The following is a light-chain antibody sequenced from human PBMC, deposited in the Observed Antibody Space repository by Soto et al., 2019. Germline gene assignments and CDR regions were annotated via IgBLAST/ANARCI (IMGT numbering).Light chain of an antibody. V-gene: IGKV2-24*01. J-gene: IGKJ1*01. Sequence: DIVMTQTRLSSPVTLGQAASISCRSSQSLVHNDGNTYLSWFQQRPGQPPRLLIYKVSDRFSGVPDRLSGSGAGTDFTPTISRVEAEDVGVYYCMQATQSSWTFGQGTKVDIK. CDR1: QSLVHNDGNTY. CDR3: MQATQSSWT. CDR2: KVS.